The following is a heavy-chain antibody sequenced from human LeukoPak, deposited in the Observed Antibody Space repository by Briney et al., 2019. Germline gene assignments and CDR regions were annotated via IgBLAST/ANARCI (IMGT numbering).Heavy chain of an antibody. J-gene: IGHJ4*02. D-gene: IGHD3-10*01. CDR2: IYYSGST. CDR1: GGSISSYY. Sequence: SETLSPTCTVSGGSISSYYWSWIRQPPGKGLEWIGYIYYSGSTNYNPSLKSRVTISVDTSKNQFSLKLSSVAAADTAVYYCARTDGSGSYYAYWGQGTLVTVSS. V-gene: IGHV4-59*01. CDR3: ARTDGSGSYYAY.